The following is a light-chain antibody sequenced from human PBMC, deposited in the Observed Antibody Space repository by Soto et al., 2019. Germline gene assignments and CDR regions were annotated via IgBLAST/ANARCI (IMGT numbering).Light chain of an antibody. J-gene: IGKJ4*01. CDR1: QSISSW. V-gene: IGKV1-5*03. Sequence: DITMTQSPSTLSASVGDRVTITCRASQSISSWLAWYQQKPGKAPKLLIYKASSLESGVPSRFSGSGSGTELTLTISSLEPEDSAVYYCQQRWSWPLTFGGGTKV. CDR3: QQRWSWPLT. CDR2: KAS.